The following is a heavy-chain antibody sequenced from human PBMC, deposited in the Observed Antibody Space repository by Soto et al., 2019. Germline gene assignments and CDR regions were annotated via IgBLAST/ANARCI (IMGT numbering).Heavy chain of an antibody. CDR3: ARVQSTVTTRWFDP. V-gene: IGHV4-34*01. CDR2: INHSGST. CDR1: GGSFSGYY. D-gene: IGHD4-17*01. J-gene: IGHJ5*02. Sequence: QVQLQQWGAGLLKPSETLSLTCAVYGGSFSGYYWSWIRQPPGKGLEWIGEINHSGSTNYNPSLKIRVTISVDTSKNQFSLKLSSVTAADTAVYYCARVQSTVTTRWFDPWGQGTLVTVSS.